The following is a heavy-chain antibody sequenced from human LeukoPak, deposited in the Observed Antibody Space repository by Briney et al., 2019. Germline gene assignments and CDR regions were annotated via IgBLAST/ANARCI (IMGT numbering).Heavy chain of an antibody. CDR3: ARVNLDDSSGYFPLGFDY. CDR2: ISSSSSYI. CDR1: GFTFSSYS. V-gene: IGHV3-21*01. D-gene: IGHD3-22*01. Sequence: GGSLRLSCAASGFTFSSYSMNWVRQAPGKGLEWVSSISSSSSYIYYADSVKGRFTISRDNAKNSLYLQMNSLRAEDTAVYYCARVNLDDSSGYFPLGFDYWGQGTLVTVSS. J-gene: IGHJ4*02.